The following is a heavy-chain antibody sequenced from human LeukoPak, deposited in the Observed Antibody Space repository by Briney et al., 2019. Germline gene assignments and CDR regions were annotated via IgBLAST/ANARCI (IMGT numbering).Heavy chain of an antibody. CDR2: ISSSSSYI. CDR3: ARDLDNFDY. J-gene: IGHJ4*02. CDR1: GFTFSSYS. Sequence: PGGSLRLSCAASGFTFSSYSMNSVRQAPRKGLEWVSSISSSSSYIYYADSVKGRFTNSRDNAKNSLYLQMNSLRAEDTAVYYCARDLDNFDYWGQGTLVTVSS. D-gene: IGHD3-9*01. V-gene: IGHV3-21*01.